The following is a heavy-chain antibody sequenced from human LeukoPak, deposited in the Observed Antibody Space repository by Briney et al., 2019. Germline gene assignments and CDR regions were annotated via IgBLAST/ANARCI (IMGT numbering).Heavy chain of an antibody. CDR2: ISGDGGST. V-gene: IGHV3-43*02. CDR3: AKASGYCSGGSCYDY. J-gene: IGHJ4*02. D-gene: IGHD2-15*01. Sequence: GGSLRLSRAASGFTFDDYAMHWVRQAPGKGLEWVSLISGDGGSTYYADSVKGRFTISRDNSKNSLYLQMNSLRTEDTALYYCAKASGYCSGGSCYDYWGQGTLVTVSS. CDR1: GFTFDDYA.